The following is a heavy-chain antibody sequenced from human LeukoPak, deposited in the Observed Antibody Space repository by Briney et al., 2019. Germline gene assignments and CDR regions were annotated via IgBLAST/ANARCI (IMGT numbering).Heavy chain of an antibody. CDR3: ARVGYAFWSGYYRWFDP. CDR2: ISSSSYI. V-gene: IGHV3-21*01. CDR1: GFTFSSYS. D-gene: IGHD3-3*01. J-gene: IGHJ5*02. Sequence: GGSLRLSCAASGFTFSSYSMNWVRQAPGKGLEWVSSISSSSYIYYADSVKGRFTISRDNAKNSLYLQMNSLRAEDTAVYYCARVGYAFWSGYYRWFDPWGQGTLVTVSS.